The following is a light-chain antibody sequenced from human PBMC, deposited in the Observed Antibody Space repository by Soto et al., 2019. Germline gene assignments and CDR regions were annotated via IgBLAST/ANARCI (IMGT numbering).Light chain of an antibody. CDR2: KAS. Sequence: DIQITQSPSTLSASVGDRVTISCRASQSISSWLAWYQQKPGEAPKLLIYKASSLESGVPSRFSGSGSGTEFTLTISSLQPDDFATYYCQQYNSYLYTFGQGTKLEIK. CDR3: QQYNSYLYT. J-gene: IGKJ2*01. V-gene: IGKV1-5*03. CDR1: QSISSW.